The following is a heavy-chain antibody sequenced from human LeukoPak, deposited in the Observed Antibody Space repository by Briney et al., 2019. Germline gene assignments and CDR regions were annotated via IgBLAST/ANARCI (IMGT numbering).Heavy chain of an antibody. CDR3: ARGGAGTYYKRDGWFDP. CDR1: GGSISSGSYY. Sequence: SQTLSLTCTVSGGSISSGSYYWSWIRQPAGKGLEWIVRIYTSGSTNYNPSLKSRVTISVDTSKNQFSLKLSSVTAADTAVYYCARGGAGTYYKRDGWFDPWGQGTVVTVSS. V-gene: IGHV4-61*02. D-gene: IGHD3-10*01. CDR2: IYTSGST. J-gene: IGHJ5*02.